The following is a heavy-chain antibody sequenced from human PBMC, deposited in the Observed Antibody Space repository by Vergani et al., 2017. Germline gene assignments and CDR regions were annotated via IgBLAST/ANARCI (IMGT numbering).Heavy chain of an antibody. J-gene: IGHJ4*02. CDR1: GFTLSSYG. Sequence: QVQLVESGGGVVQPGRSLRLSCAASGFTLSSYGMNWVRQAPGKGLEWVAVIWYDGSNKYYADSVKGRFTISRDNSKNTLYLQMNSLRAEDTAVYYCARDHCSSTSCDHFDYWGQGTLVTVSS. D-gene: IGHD2-2*01. V-gene: IGHV3-33*01. CDR2: IWYDGSNK. CDR3: ARDHCSSTSCDHFDY.